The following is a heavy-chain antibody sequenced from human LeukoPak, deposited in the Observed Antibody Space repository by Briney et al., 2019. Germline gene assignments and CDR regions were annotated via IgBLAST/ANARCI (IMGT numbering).Heavy chain of an antibody. Sequence: PSETLSLTCAVSGGSISSSNWWSWVRQPPGKGLEWIGEIYHSGSTNYNPSLKSRVTISVDKSKNQFSLKLSSVTAADTAVYYCARHESGYYYDSSGAYYSPLGFDYWGQGTLVTVSS. V-gene: IGHV4-4*02. CDR1: GGSISSSNW. D-gene: IGHD3-22*01. CDR2: IYHSGST. CDR3: ARHESGYYYDSSGAYYSPLGFDY. J-gene: IGHJ4*02.